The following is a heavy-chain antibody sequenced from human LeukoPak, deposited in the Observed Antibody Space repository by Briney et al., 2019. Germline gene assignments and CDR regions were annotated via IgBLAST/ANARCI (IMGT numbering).Heavy chain of an antibody. V-gene: IGHV3-11*04. CDR3: ARVGGSSWYYPFDI. D-gene: IGHD6-13*01. CDR2: ITGSGSTI. Sequence: KPGRSLRLSCAASGFTISDYYMGWIRQAPGKGLEWVSYITGSGSTIYYADSVKGRFTISRDNAKNSLYLQMNSLRAEDMAVYYCARVGGSSWYYPFDIWGQGTMVTVSS. J-gene: IGHJ3*02. CDR1: GFTISDYY.